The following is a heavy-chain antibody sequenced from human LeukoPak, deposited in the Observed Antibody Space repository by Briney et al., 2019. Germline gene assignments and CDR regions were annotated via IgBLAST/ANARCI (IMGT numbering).Heavy chain of an antibody. CDR3: AKSEGYCGGDCYLDY. CDR1: GFTFSSYA. V-gene: IGHV3-23*01. J-gene: IGHJ4*02. D-gene: IGHD2-21*02. CDR2: ISGSGGST. Sequence: GGSLRLSCAASGFTFSSYAVSWVRQAPGKGLEWVSAISGSGGSTYYADSVKGRFTISRDNSKNTLYLQMNSLRAEDTAVYYCAKSEGYCGGDCYLDYWGQGTLVTVSS.